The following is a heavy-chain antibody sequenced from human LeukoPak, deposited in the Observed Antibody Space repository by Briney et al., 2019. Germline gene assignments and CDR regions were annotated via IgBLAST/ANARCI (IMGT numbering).Heavy chain of an antibody. Sequence: GGSLRLSCAASGFTVTNYGMVWVRQAPGKGLEWVSSINGRGDETHHADSVKGRFTISRDNSKNTLYLQMNSLRAEDTAVYYCARDQRYCSSSSCPWEPFDYWGQGTLVTVSS. J-gene: IGHJ4*02. V-gene: IGHV3-23*01. CDR1: GFTVTNYG. CDR3: ARDQRYCSSSSCPWEPFDY. D-gene: IGHD2-2*01. CDR2: INGRGDET.